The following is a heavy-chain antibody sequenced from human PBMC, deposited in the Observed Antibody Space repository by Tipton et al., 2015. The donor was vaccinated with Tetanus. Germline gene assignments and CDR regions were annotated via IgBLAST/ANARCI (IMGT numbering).Heavy chain of an antibody. V-gene: IGHV4-39*07. CDR2: IYYTGST. D-gene: IGHD3-16*01. CDR3: ARSGGRRYAFDI. CDR1: GGSISSSSHY. J-gene: IGHJ3*02. Sequence: TLSLTCTVSGGSISSSSHYWAWIRQPPGKGLEWIGSIYYTGSTNHNPPFESRVTMSVDTSKNQISLKLRSVTAADTAVYYCARSGGRRYAFDIWGQGTMVTVSS.